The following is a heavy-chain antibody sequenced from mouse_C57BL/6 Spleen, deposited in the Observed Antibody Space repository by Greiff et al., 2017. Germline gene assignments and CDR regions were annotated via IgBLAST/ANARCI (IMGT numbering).Heavy chain of an antibody. CDR3: GRSGDGYYRIYFDY. Sequence: QVQLQQPGAELVRPGSSVKLSCKASGYTFTSYWMHWVKQRPIQGLEWIGNIDPSDSDTHYNQKFKDKATLTVEKSSSTAYMQLSSLTSEDSAVYYCGRSGDGYYRIYFDYWGQGTTLTVSS. CDR1: GYTFTSYW. V-gene: IGHV1-52*01. D-gene: IGHD2-3*01. CDR2: IDPSDSDT. J-gene: IGHJ2*01.